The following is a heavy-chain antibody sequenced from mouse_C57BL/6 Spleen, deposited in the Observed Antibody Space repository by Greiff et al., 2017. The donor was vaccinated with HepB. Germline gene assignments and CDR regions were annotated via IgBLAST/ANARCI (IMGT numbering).Heavy chain of an antibody. J-gene: IGHJ2*01. Sequence: EVQLQQSGPELVKPGASVKISCKASGYSFTGYYMNWVKQSPEKSLEWIGEINPSTGGTTYNQKFKAKATLTVDKSSSTAYMQLKSLTSEDSAVYYCARFRRSKENFFDYWGQGTTLTVSS. D-gene: IGHD1-1*01. CDR2: INPSTGGT. V-gene: IGHV1-42*01. CDR3: ARFRRSKENFFDY. CDR1: GYSFTGYY.